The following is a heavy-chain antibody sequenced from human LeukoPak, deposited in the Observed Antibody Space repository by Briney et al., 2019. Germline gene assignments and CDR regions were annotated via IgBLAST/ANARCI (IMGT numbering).Heavy chain of an antibody. CDR3: ARAFAGSLDY. Sequence: GGSLRLSCAASGFTFTDYWMNWVRQAPGKGLEWVAVISYDGSNKYYADSVKGRFTISRDNSKNTLYLQMNSLRAEDTAVYYCARAFAGSLDYWGQGTLVTVSS. D-gene: IGHD6-13*01. CDR2: ISYDGSNK. J-gene: IGHJ4*02. V-gene: IGHV3-30-3*01. CDR1: GFTFTDYW.